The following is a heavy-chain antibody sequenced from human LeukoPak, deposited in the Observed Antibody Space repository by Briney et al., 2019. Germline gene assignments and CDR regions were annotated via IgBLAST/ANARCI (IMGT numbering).Heavy chain of an antibody. J-gene: IGHJ3*02. CDR2: IWYDGSNK. Sequence: GGSLRLSCAASGFTFRSYGMHWVRQAPGKGLQWVAVIWYDGSNKYYADSVKGRFTISRDNSKNTLSLQMNSLRAEDTAVYYCAREYYDNSGGEDAFDIWGPGTMVTVSS. V-gene: IGHV3-33*01. D-gene: IGHD3-22*01. CDR1: GFTFRSYG. CDR3: AREYYDNSGGEDAFDI.